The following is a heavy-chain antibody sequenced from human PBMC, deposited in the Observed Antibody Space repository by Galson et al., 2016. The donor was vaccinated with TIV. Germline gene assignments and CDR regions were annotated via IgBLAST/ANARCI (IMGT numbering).Heavy chain of an antibody. V-gene: IGHV3-9*01. D-gene: IGHD2-21*01. CDR3: VKDMRRGCDGVNCYTYYFYFYGMDV. J-gene: IGHJ6*02. CDR2: ISWNRGNI. Sequence: SLRLSCAASGFSFDDYAMHWVRQAPGQGLEWVSGISWNRGNIGYSDSVKGRFTISRDNAKNSLYLQMNSLRPDDTVLYYCVKDMRRGCDGVNCYTYYFYFYGMDVWGQGTTVTVSS. CDR1: GFSFDDYA.